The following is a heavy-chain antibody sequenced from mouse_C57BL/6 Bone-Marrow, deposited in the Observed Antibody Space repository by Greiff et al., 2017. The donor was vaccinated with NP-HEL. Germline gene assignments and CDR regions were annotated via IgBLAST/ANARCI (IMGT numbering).Heavy chain of an antibody. Sequence: EVNVVESGGGLVQSGRSLRLSCATSGFTFSDFYMEWVRQAPGKGLEWIAASRNNANAYTTEYSASVKGRFIVSRDTSQSILYLQMNALRAEDTAIYYCARDNWDWYFDVGGTGTTVTVSS. CDR2: SRNNANAYTT. V-gene: IGHV7-1*01. J-gene: IGHJ1*03. D-gene: IGHD4-1*01. CDR3: ARDNWDWYFDV. CDR1: GFTFSDFY.